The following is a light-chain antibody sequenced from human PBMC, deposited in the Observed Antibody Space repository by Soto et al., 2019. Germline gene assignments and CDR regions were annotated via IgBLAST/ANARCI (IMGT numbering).Light chain of an antibody. Sequence: EFVLTQSPGTLSLSPGERATLSCRASQTVRNKYLPWYQQKPGQAPRLLIYDASSRATGIPDRFSGGGSGTDFSLTISRMETEDLAVYYCEQFRSDPLTFGGETKVEIK. CDR1: QTVRNKY. CDR2: DAS. J-gene: IGKJ4*01. V-gene: IGKV3-20*01. CDR3: EQFRSDPLT.